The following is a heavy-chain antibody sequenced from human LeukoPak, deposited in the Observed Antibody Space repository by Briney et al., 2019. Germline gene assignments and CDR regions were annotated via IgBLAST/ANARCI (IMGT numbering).Heavy chain of an antibody. CDR1: GFTFSNAW. Sequence: PGGSLRLSCAASGFTFSNAWMSWVRQAPGKGLEWVGRIKSKTDGGTTDYAAPVKGRFTISRDDSKNTLYLQMNSLKTEDTAVYYCTRVVGYYDSSGYYYHWGQGTLVTVSS. CDR3: TRVVGYYDSSGYYYH. D-gene: IGHD3-22*01. CDR2: IKSKTDGGTT. J-gene: IGHJ4*02. V-gene: IGHV3-15*01.